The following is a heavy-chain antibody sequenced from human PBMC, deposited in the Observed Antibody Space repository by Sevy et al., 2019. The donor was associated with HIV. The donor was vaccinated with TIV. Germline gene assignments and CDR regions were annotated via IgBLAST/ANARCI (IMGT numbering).Heavy chain of an antibody. J-gene: IGHJ6*02. CDR2: ISGSGRST. D-gene: IGHD2-15*01. V-gene: IGHV3-23*01. Sequence: GGSLRLSCAASGFTFTSYAMNWVRQAPGKGLDWVSSISGSGRSTYYADSVEGRFTISRDNSKNTLSLQMNSLRADDTAVYYCAKGYCSDGTCPRDYYYYGMDVWGQGTTVTVSS. CDR1: GFTFTSYA. CDR3: AKGYCSDGTCPRDYYYYGMDV.